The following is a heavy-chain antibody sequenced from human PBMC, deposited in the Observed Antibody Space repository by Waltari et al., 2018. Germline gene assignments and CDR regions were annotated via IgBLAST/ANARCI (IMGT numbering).Heavy chain of an antibody. J-gene: IGHJ3*02. V-gene: IGHV3-30*18. CDR2: ISYDGSNK. CDR1: GFTFSSYG. CDR3: ANLDLAAEDAFDI. Sequence: QVQLVESGGGVVQPGRSLRLSCAASGFTFSSYGMHWVRQAPGKGLEWVAVISYDGSNKYYADSVKGRFTISRDKSKNTLYLQMNSLRAEDTAVYYCANLDLAAEDAFDIWGQGTMVTVSS.